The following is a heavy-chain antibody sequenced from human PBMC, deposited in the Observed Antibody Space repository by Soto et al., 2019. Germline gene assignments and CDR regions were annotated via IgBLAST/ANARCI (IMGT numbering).Heavy chain of an antibody. CDR2: IYYSGST. CDR3: ASEGRYYDSSGYYRWFDP. V-gene: IGHV4-59*01. D-gene: IGHD3-22*01. Sequence: SETLSLTCTVSGGSISSYYWSWIRQPPGKGLEWNGYIYYSGSTNYNPSLKSRVTISVDTSKNQFSLKLSSVTAADTAVYYCASEGRYYDSSGYYRWFDPWGQGTMVTVYS. CDR1: GGSISSYY. J-gene: IGHJ5*02.